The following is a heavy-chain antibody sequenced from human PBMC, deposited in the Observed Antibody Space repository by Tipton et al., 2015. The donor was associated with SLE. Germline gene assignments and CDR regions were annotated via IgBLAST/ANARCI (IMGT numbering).Heavy chain of an antibody. J-gene: IGHJ5*02. Sequence: TLSLTCTVSGGSISTYYWSWIRQPPGKGLEWIGYISYSGSTHYSPSLKSRVTISLDTSKNQFSLRLTSVIAADTGVYYCAKYVWGSYRFNWFDPWGQGTPVTVSS. V-gene: IGHV4-59*08. CDR2: ISYSGST. CDR3: AKYVWGSYRFNWFDP. CDR1: GGSISTYY. D-gene: IGHD3-16*02.